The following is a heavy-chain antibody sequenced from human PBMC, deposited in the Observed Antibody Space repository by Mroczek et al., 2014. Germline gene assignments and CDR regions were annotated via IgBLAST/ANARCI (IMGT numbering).Heavy chain of an antibody. CDR3: AKGSDATGWNGHFDY. CDR2: ISGNGGST. V-gene: IGHV3-23*04. CDR1: GFTFSNYA. Sequence: VQLVEVWGEGLVTXRGGSRRDSPRAASGFTFSNYAMSWVRQAPGKGLEWVSSISGNGGSTYSTDSVKGRFTISRDNSKNTLYLQMNSLRADDTAVYYCAKGSDATGWNGHFDYWGQGTLVTVSS. J-gene: IGHJ4*02. D-gene: IGHD1-1*01.